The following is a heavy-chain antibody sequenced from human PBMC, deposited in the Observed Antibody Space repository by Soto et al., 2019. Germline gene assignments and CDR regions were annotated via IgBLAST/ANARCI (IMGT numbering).Heavy chain of an antibody. D-gene: IGHD1-1*01. V-gene: IGHV1-8*01. J-gene: IGHJ4*02. CDR3: ARRAETNGWNGFGADKYYFDF. CDR2: MNPNTGDS. CDR1: GYTFTSYD. Sequence: KVSCKASGYTFTSYDIYWVRQATGQGLEWMGWMNPNTGDSSYAQKFQGRVTMTSDTSITTAHMELSSLRSEDTAVYYCARRAETNGWNGFGADKYYFDFWGQGTLVTVSS.